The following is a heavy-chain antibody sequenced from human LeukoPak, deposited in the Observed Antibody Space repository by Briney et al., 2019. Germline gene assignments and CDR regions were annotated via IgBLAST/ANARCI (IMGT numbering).Heavy chain of an antibody. CDR3: ARDSTTVTTGGVDY. CDR1: GFSLSPSW. CDR2: ITSDGKNT. D-gene: IGHD4-17*01. Sequence: GGSLRLSCEGSGFSLSPSWMNWVRQAPGKGLVWVSRITSDGKNTVYADSVEGRFTISRDNSKNTLYLQMNSLRAEDTAVYYCARDSTTVTTGGVDYWGQGTLVTVSS. J-gene: IGHJ4*02. V-gene: IGHV3-74*01.